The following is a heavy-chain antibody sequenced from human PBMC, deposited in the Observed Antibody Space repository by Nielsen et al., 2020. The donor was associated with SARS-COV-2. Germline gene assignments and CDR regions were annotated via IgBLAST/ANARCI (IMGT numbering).Heavy chain of an antibody. J-gene: IGHJ4*02. CDR2: ISDSGST. CDR1: GGSISTSS. V-gene: IGHV4-59*13. CDR3: ARAPLTGYYNDLYYCDY. Sequence: SETLSLTCTVSGGSISTSSWSWIRQPPGKALEWIGYISDSGSTNYNPSLKSRVTISVDTSKNQFSLRLNSVTAEDTAVYYCARAPLTGYYNDLYYCDYWGQGTLVTVSS. D-gene: IGHD3-9*01.